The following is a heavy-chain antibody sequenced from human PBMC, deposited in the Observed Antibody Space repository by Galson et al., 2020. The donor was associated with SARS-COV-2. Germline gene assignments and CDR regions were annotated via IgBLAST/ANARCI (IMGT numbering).Heavy chain of an antibody. J-gene: IGHJ4*02. V-gene: IGHV4-30-4*01. D-gene: IGHD3-10*01. CDR1: GASISSGEYY. CDR3: ARSFYYGSGSQDY. Sequence: SETLSLTCTVSGASISSGEYYWSWIRQPPGRGLEWIRYIYHSGSTYYNPSLKSRVTISLDTSKNQFSLRLSSVTAADTAVYYCARSFYYGSGSQDYWGQGTLVTVSS. CDR2: IYHSGST.